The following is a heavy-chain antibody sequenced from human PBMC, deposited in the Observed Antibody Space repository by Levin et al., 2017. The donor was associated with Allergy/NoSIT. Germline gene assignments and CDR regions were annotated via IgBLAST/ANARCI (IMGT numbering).Heavy chain of an antibody. V-gene: IGHV5-51*01. Sequence: KVSCKGSGYSFTSYWIGWVRQMPGKGLEWMGIIYPGDSDTRYSPSFQGQVTISADKSISTAYLQWSSLKASDTAMYYCARHRVAEMATIGPFDAFDIWGQGTMVTVSS. CDR1: GYSFTSYW. D-gene: IGHD5-24*01. J-gene: IGHJ3*02. CDR3: ARHRVAEMATIGPFDAFDI. CDR2: IYPGDSDT.